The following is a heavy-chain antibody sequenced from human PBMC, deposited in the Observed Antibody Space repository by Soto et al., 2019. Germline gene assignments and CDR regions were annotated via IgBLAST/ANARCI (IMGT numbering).Heavy chain of an antibody. J-gene: IGHJ6*02. CDR1: GGSISSSSYY. CDR2: IYYSGST. Sequence: SETLSLTCTVSGGSISSSSYYWGWIRQPPGKGLEWIGSIYYSGSTYYNPSLKSRVTISVDTSKNQFSLKLSSVTAADTAVYYCARHNVDIAATIYYYYYGMDVWGQGTTVTVSS. V-gene: IGHV4-39*01. CDR3: ARHNVDIAATIYYYYYGMDV. D-gene: IGHD5-12*01.